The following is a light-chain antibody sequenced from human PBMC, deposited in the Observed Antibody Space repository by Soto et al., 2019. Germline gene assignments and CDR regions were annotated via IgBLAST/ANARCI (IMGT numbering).Light chain of an antibody. V-gene: IGKV3-15*01. CDR3: QQYNSWPPMYT. J-gene: IGKJ2*01. CDR1: QSLSSN. CDR2: AAF. Sequence: EIVVTQSPATLSVSPGERATLSCRASQSLSSNLAWYQQKPGQAPRLLIYAAFTRATGIPARFSGSGSETEFTLTISSLQSEDFAVYYCQQYNSWPPMYTFGQGTKLEIK.